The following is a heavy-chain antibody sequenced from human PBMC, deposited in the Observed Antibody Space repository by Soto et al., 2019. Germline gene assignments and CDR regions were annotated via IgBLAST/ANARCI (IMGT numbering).Heavy chain of an antibody. CDR1: GYTFTSYY. J-gene: IGHJ5*02. Sequence: GASVKVSCKASGYTFTSYYMHWVRQAPGQGLEWMGIINPSGGSTSYAQKFQGRVTMTRDTSTSIVYMELSSLRSEDTAVYYCARGGGVITMVRLNWFDPWGQGTLVTVSS. V-gene: IGHV1-46*01. CDR3: ARGGGVITMVRLNWFDP. CDR2: INPSGGST. D-gene: IGHD3-10*01.